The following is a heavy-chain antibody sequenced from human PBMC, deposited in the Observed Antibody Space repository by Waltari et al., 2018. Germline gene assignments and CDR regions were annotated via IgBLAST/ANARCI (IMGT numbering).Heavy chain of an antibody. D-gene: IGHD2-2*01. V-gene: IGHV3-9*01. CDR1: GFTFDDYA. CDR3: AKDSCSSTSCYFGGYFDL. CDR2: ISWNSGSI. J-gene: IGHJ2*01. Sequence: EVQLVESGGGLVQPGRSLRLSCAASGFTFDDYAMHWVRQAPGKGLEWVSGISWNSGSIGYADSVKGRFTIARDNAKNSLYLQMNSLRAEDTALYYCAKDSCSSTSCYFGGYFDLWGRGTLVTVSS.